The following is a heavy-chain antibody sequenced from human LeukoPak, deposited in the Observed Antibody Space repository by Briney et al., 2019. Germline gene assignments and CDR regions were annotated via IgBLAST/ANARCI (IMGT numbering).Heavy chain of an antibody. V-gene: IGHV4-39*01. D-gene: IGHD4-11*01. CDR3: ARHDYSNYVVDY. CDR2: IYYSGST. J-gene: IGHJ4*02. Sequence: SETLSLTCTVSGGSISSSSYYWGWIRQPPGKGLEWIGSIYYSGSTYHNPSLKSRVTISVDTSKNQFSLKLSSVTAADTAVYYCARHDYSNYVVDYWGQGTLVTVSS. CDR1: GGSISSSSYY.